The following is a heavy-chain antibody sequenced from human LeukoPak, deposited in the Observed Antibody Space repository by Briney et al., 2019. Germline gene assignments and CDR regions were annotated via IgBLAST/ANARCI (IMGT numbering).Heavy chain of an antibody. J-gene: IGHJ4*02. D-gene: IGHD3-10*01. V-gene: IGHV4-39*01. CDR2: IYYSGST. CDR1: GXSISSSSYY. CDR3: ARSLLLWFGESNAGYFDY. Sequence: PSETLSLTCTVSGXSISSSSYYWGWIRQPPGKGLEWIGSIYYSGSTYYNPSLKSRVTISVDTSKNQFSLKLSSVTAADTAVYYCARSLLLWFGESNAGYFDYWGQGTLVTVSS.